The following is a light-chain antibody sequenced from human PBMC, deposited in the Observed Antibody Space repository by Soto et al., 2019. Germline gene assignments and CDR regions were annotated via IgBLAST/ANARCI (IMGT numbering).Light chain of an antibody. CDR3: QQYNNWPLT. CDR2: GAS. Sequence: EIVWTQSPGTLSLSPGERATLSCRASQSVSSNLAWYQQKPGQAPRLLIYGASTRATGLPARFSGSGSGTEFTLTISSLQSEDFAVYYCQQYNNWPLTFGQGTRLEIK. V-gene: IGKV3D-15*01. CDR1: QSVSSN. J-gene: IGKJ5*01.